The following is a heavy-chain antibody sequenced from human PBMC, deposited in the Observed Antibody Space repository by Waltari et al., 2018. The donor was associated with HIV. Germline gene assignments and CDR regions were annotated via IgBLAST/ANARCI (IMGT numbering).Heavy chain of an antibody. CDR3: ARHVRSSIWFDY. CDR2: IYYSGST. CDR1: GGSISSSSYY. D-gene: IGHD3-10*02. J-gene: IGHJ5*01. Sequence: QLQLQESGPGLVKPSETLSLTCAVSGGSISSSSYYWGWIRQPPGKGLEWMWSIYYSGSTYYNPSLKSRVTISVDTSKNQFSLKLSSVTAADTAVYYCARHVRSSIWFDYWGQGTLVTVSS. V-gene: IGHV4-39*01.